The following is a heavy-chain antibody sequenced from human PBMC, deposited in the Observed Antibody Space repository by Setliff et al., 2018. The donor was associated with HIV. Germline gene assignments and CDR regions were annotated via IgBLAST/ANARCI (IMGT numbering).Heavy chain of an antibody. CDR2: IYSTGST. D-gene: IGHD4-17*01. CDR1: GASITSHY. Sequence: SETLSLTCTASGASITSHYWSWIRQSPGRELEWIAYIYSTGSTNYNPSLQSRLSISMDASKNKFSLKVTSVTSADTAVYYCAKGAGFYGDYTFDYWGQGNLVTVSS. CDR3: AKGAGFYGDYTFDY. V-gene: IGHV4-59*11. J-gene: IGHJ4*02.